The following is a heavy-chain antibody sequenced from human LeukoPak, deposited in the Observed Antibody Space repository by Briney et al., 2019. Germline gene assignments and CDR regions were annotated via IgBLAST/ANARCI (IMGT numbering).Heavy chain of an antibody. CDR3: ARAVEGGSSTSSPGY. CDR1: GFTFSSYW. Sequence: GGSLRLSCAASGFTFSSYWMNWVRQAPGKGLVWVSRIASDGSSTTYADSVKGRFSISRDNAKNTLYLQMNSLRAEDTAVYYCARAVEGGSSTSSPGYWGQGTLVTVSS. V-gene: IGHV3-74*01. J-gene: IGHJ4*02. CDR2: IASDGSST. D-gene: IGHD2-2*01.